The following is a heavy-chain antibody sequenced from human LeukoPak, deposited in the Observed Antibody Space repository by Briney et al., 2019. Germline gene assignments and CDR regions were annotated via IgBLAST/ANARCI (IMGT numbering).Heavy chain of an antibody. V-gene: IGHV3-23*01. CDR1: GFTFSSYA. J-gene: IGHJ4*02. CDR3: AKTRPPRWLQFLDY. D-gene: IGHD5-24*01. Sequence: GGPLRLSCAASGFTFSSYATSWVRQAPGKGLEWVSAISGSGGSTYYADSVKGRFTISRDNSKNTLYLQMNSLRAEDTAVYYCAKTRPPRWLQFLDYWGQGTLVTVSS. CDR2: ISGSGGST.